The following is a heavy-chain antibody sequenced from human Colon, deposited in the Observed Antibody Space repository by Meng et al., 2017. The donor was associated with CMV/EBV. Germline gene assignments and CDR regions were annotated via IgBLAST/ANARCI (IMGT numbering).Heavy chain of an antibody. Sequence: GSLRLSCTVSGASANTDNYYWSWIRQAPGKGLEFIGYVYYSGATNYNPFFKSRVTISIDTSKNQFSLRLTSVTAADTAVYFCTRGNTALWDSDSWGQGTLVTVSS. CDR1: GASANTDNYY. V-gene: IGHV4-61*01. CDR3: TRGNTALWDSDS. CDR2: VYYSGAT. D-gene: IGHD3-10*01. J-gene: IGHJ4*02.